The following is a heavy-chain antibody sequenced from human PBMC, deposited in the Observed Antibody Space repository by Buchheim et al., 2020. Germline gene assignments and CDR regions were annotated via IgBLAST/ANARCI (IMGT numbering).Heavy chain of an antibody. J-gene: IGHJ4*02. CDR1: GFTFSNYW. V-gene: IGHV3-7*03. D-gene: IGHD3-16*01. Sequence: EVQLVESGGDLVQPGGSLRLSCAASGFTFSNYWMSWVRQAPGKGLEWVANIKQDGSEKYYVDSVKGRFTISRDNAKNSLYLQMNSLRAEDTAVYYCARDATFGGVFSDYWGQGTL. CDR2: IKQDGSEK. CDR3: ARDATFGGVFSDY.